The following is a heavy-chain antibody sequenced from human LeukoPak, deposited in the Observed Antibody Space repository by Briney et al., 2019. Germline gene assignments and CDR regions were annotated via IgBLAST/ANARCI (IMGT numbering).Heavy chain of an antibody. Sequence: PGGSLRLSCAASGFTFSSYGMHWVRQAPGKGLEWVAVIWYGGSNKYYADSVKGRLTISRDNSKNTLYLQMNSLRAEDTAVYYCARGSSSWYIDPWGQGALVTVSS. D-gene: IGHD6-13*01. V-gene: IGHV3-33*08. CDR1: GFTFSSYG. CDR3: ARGSSSWYIDP. CDR2: IWYGGSNK. J-gene: IGHJ5*02.